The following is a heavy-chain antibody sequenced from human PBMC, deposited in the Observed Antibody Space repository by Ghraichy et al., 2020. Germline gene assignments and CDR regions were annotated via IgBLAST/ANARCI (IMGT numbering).Heavy chain of an antibody. Sequence: ASVKVSCKASGYTFTGYYMHWVRQAPGQGLEWMGRINPNSGGTNYAQKFQGRVTMTRDTSISTAYMELSRLRSDDTAVYYCARAPQRLGQWPWGSPWGQGTLVTVSS. CDR1: GYTFTGYY. CDR2: INPNSGGT. J-gene: IGHJ5*02. CDR3: ARAPQRLGQWPWGSP. D-gene: IGHD3-16*01. V-gene: IGHV1-2*06.